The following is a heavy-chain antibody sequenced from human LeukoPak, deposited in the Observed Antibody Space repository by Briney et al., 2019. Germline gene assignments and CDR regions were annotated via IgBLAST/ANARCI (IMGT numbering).Heavy chain of an antibody. D-gene: IGHD4-17*01. CDR2: INSDGSDT. Sequence: PGGSLRLSCAASGSTFSNFWMHWVRQAPGKGLVGVSRINSDGSDTRYADSVKGRFTISRDNAKNTVYLQMNSLRADDTAVYYCVRGGYGETSVTWWGQGTLVTVSS. J-gene: IGHJ4*02. V-gene: IGHV3-74*01. CDR3: VRGGYGETSVTW. CDR1: GSTFSNFW.